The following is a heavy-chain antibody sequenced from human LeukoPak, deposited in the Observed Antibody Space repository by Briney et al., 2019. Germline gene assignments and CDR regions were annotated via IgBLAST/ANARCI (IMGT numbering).Heavy chain of an antibody. CDR2: IVVGSGNT. CDR3: AAETQSGYYYYGMDV. V-gene: IGHV1-58*02. Sequence: GASVKVSCEASGFTFTSSAMQWVRQARGQRLEWIGWIVVGSGNTNYAQKFQERVTITRDMSTSTAYMELSSLRSEDTAVYYCAAETQSGYYYYGMDVWGQGTTVTVSS. D-gene: IGHD6-25*01. CDR1: GFTFTSSA. J-gene: IGHJ6*02.